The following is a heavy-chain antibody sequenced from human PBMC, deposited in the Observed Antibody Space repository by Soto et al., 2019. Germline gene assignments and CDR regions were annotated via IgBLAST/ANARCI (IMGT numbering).Heavy chain of an antibody. D-gene: IGHD5-12*01. Sequence: GGSLRLSCAASGFTFSSYAMSWVRQAPGKGLEWVSAISGSGGSTYYADSVKGRFTISRDNSKNTLYLQMNSLRAEDTAVYYCAKTVYSGYGDYYYYYMDVWGKGTTVTVSS. CDR2: ISGSGGST. CDR1: GFTFSSYA. V-gene: IGHV3-23*01. CDR3: AKTVYSGYGDYYYYYMDV. J-gene: IGHJ6*03.